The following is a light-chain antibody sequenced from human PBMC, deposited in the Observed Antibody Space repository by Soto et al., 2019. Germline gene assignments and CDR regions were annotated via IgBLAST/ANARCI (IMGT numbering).Light chain of an antibody. J-gene: IGKJ4*01. CDR3: QQYATSPLT. CDR2: GAS. Sequence: DIVLTQSPGTLSLSPGDRAALSCGASQSLSNNFLAWYQQKPGQAPRLRISGASSRATGIPDRFSGSGSVTDFTPTITRVEPEDFAVYYCQQYATSPLTFGGGTKVDIK. V-gene: IGKV3-20*01. CDR1: QSLSNNF.